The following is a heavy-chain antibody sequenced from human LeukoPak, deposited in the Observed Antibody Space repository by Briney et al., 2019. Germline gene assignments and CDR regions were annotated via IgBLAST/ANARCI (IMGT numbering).Heavy chain of an antibody. J-gene: IGHJ5*02. CDR3: ATSPVVTAGP. CDR1: GFTFSSYS. Sequence: PGGSLRLSCAASGFTFSSYSMNWVRQAPGKGLEWVSSISSSSSYIYYADSVKGRFTISRDNAKNSLHLQMNSLRAEDTAVYYCATSPVVTAGPWGQGTLVTVSS. V-gene: IGHV3-21*01. D-gene: IGHD4-23*01. CDR2: ISSSSSYI.